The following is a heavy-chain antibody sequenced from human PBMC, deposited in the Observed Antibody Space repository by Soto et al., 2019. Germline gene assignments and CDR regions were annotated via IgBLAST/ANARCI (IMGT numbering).Heavy chain of an antibody. V-gene: IGHV3-30-3*01. CDR2: ISYDGSNK. CDR3: ARDLSPYYEGQDGWFDP. J-gene: IGHJ5*02. Sequence: QVQLVESGGGVVQPGRSLRLSCAASGFTFSSYAMHWVRQAPGKGLEWVAVISYDGSNKYYADSVKGRFTISRDNSKNTLYLQMNSLRAEDTAVYYCARDLSPYYEGQDGWFDPWGQGTLVTVSS. CDR1: GFTFSSYA. D-gene: IGHD3-22*01.